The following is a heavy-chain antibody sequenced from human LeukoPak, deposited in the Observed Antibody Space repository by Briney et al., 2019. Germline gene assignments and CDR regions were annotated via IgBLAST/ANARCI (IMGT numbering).Heavy chain of an antibody. CDR1: GFTVSSNY. CDR3: ARDFWSGYYTWYFDY. D-gene: IGHD3-3*01. J-gene: IGHJ4*02. V-gene: IGHV3-66*01. Sequence: XGGSLRLSCAASGFTVSSNYMSWVRQAPGKGLEWVSVIYSGGSTYYADSVKGRFTISRDNSKNTLYLQMNSLRAEDTAVYYCARDFWSGYYTWYFDYWGQGTLVTVSS. CDR2: IYSGGST.